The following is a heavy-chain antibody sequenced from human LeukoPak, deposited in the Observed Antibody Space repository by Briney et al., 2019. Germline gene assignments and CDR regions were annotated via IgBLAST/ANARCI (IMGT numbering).Heavy chain of an antibody. CDR2: ISYDGSNK. J-gene: IGHJ4*02. Sequence: PGRSLRLSCAASGFTFSSYAMHWVRQAPGKGLEWVAVISYDGSNKYSADSVKGRFTISRDNSKNTLYLQMNSLRAEDTAVYYCARGYCGGDCLDYWGQGTLVTVSP. D-gene: IGHD2-21*01. V-gene: IGHV3-30*04. CDR3: ARGYCGGDCLDY. CDR1: GFTFSSYA.